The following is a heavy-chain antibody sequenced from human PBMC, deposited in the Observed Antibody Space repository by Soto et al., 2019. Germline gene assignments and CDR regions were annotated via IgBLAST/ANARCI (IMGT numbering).Heavy chain of an antibody. Sequence: GGALRLSCAASGFTFSHYAMNWVRQAPGKGLEWVSAISASGGSTYYADSVKGRFTISRDNSKNTLYLQMNSLRAEDTAVYYCAKVSAKFYDSSSTTGYFDYWGQGTLVTVSS. CDR3: AKVSAKFYDSSSTTGYFDY. V-gene: IGHV3-23*01. D-gene: IGHD3-22*01. CDR2: ISASGGST. CDR1: GFTFSHYA. J-gene: IGHJ4*02.